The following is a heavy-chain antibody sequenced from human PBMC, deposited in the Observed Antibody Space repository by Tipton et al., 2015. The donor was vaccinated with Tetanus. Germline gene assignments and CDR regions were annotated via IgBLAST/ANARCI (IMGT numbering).Heavy chain of an antibody. Sequence: SGLSFSDYFMGWVRQAPGEGLEWISYISDTASTIHYADSVRGRFTISRDNAKESLFLEMNSLRAEDTAVYYCARWLEGSIAELDYWGQGTLVAVSS. CDR3: ARWLEGSIAELDY. D-gene: IGHD1-26*01. V-gene: IGHV3-11*01. J-gene: IGHJ4*02. CDR2: ISDTASTI. CDR1: GLSFSDYF.